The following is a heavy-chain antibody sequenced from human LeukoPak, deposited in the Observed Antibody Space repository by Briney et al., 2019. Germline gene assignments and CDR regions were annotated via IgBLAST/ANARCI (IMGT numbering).Heavy chain of an antibody. CDR3: AKEVPGYSYGYGMDV. V-gene: IGHV3-30*18. D-gene: IGHD5-18*01. CDR2: ISYDGSNK. J-gene: IGHJ6*02. Sequence: GGSLRLSCAASGFTFSDYSMNWVRQAPGKGLEWVAVISYDGSNKYYADSVKGRFTISRDNSKNTLYLQMNSLRAEDTAVYYCAKEVPGYSYGYGMDVWGQGTTVTVSS. CDR1: GFTFSDYS.